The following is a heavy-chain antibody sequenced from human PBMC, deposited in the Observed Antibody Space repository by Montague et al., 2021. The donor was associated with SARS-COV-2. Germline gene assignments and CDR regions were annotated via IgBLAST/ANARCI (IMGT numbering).Heavy chain of an antibody. CDR2: IYHTGNT. CDR3: ASPKEGSGYYRPFDY. V-gene: IGHV4-4*02. D-gene: IGHD3-22*01. J-gene: IGHJ4*02. CDR1: GASVTSTNW. Sequence: SETLSLTCGVSGASVTSTNWWSWVRQPTGKGLEWIGEIYHTGNTNYSPSLKNRVSISLDKSKNQLSLRLNSVTAADTAVYYCASPKEGSGYYRPFDYWGQGIPVTGSS.